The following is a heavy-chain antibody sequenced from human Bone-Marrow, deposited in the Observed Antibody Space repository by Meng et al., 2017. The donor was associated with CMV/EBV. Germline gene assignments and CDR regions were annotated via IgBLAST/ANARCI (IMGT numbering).Heavy chain of an antibody. J-gene: IGHJ4*02. CDR1: GFTFSSYA. D-gene: IGHD3-22*01. V-gene: IGHV3-30-3*01. CDR3: ERDKSTFNYYESSGYSL. Sequence: GGSLRLSCAAYGFTFSSYAMHWVRQAPGKGLEWVAVISYDGSSKYYAYYVQGRFTISRDNSKNTIFLQMNSLRAEATDMYYCERDKSTFNYYESSGYSLWGQGTLVTVSS. CDR2: ISYDGSSK.